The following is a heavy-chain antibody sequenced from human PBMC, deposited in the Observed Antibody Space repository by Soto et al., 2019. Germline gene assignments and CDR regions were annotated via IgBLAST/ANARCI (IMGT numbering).Heavy chain of an antibody. Sequence: QVQLQESGPGLVKPSQTLSLTCTVSGASISSGFYYWTWIRQFPGKGLEWIGYIYYRGSTYYNPSLKSRLTMSIDTSKNQFSLKLTSVTAADTAVYYCARAEGYSSTWVIFDPWGQGTLVAVSS. CDR1: GASISSGFYY. J-gene: IGHJ5*02. CDR3: ARAEGYSSTWVIFDP. V-gene: IGHV4-31*03. CDR2: IYYRGST. D-gene: IGHD2-2*01.